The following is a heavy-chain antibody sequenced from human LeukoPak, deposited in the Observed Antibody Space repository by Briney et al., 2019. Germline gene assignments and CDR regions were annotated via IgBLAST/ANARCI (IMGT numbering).Heavy chain of an antibody. V-gene: IGHV3-30*02. CDR3: ARGVGVVVPFDY. J-gene: IGHJ4*02. CDR2: IRYDGSNK. CDR1: GFTFSSYG. Sequence: GGSLRLSCAASGFTFSSYGMHWVRQAPGKGLGWVAFIRYDGSNKYYADSVKGRFTISRDNSKNTLYLQMNSLRAEDTAVYYCARGVGVVVPFDYWGQGTLVTVSS. D-gene: IGHD3-22*01.